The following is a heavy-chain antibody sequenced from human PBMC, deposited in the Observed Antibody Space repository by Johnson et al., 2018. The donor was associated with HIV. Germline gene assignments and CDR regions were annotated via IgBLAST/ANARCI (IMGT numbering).Heavy chain of an antibody. CDR2: ISYDGSNK. CDR1: GFTFSSYA. CDR3: AKDLINSGIDPQAFDI. V-gene: IGHV3-30*04. D-gene: IGHD1-26*01. Sequence: QVQLVESGGGLVQPGRSLRLSCAASGFTFSSYAMHWVRQAPGKGLEWVAVISYDGSNKYYADSVKGRFTISRDNSKNSLFLQMNSLRAEDTALYYCAKDLINSGIDPQAFDIWGQGTMVTVSS. J-gene: IGHJ3*02.